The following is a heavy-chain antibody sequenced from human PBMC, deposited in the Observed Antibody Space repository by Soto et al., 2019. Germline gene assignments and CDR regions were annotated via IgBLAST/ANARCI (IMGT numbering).Heavy chain of an antibody. J-gene: IGHJ3*01. CDR1: EFTFSAYA. CDR2: ISGSGGDT. Sequence: EVQVLESGGGLVQPGGSLRLSGSTSEFTFSAYAMTWVRQPPGEGLEWVASISGSGGDTSYADSVKGRFSIFRDNSKNTLYLRMYSLRVEDTAVYYCTRDPNGDHIGAFDFWGQGILVTVSS. V-gene: IGHV3-23*01. CDR3: TRDPNGDHIGAFDF. D-gene: IGHD4-17*01.